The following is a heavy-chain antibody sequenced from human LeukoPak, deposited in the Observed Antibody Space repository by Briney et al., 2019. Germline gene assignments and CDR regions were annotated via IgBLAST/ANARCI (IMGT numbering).Heavy chain of an antibody. V-gene: IGHV4-59*01. Sequence: SETLSLTCSVSGDSISSYSWSWIRQPPGKGLEWIGYIHYSESTTYNPSLKSRVTISADPSKHQLSLSFSSVTAADTAVYYCASSAVPSVLTRFDYWGQGTLVTVSS. D-gene: IGHD4/OR15-4a*01. CDR2: IHYSEST. CDR3: ASSAVPSVLTRFDY. J-gene: IGHJ4*02. CDR1: GDSISSYS.